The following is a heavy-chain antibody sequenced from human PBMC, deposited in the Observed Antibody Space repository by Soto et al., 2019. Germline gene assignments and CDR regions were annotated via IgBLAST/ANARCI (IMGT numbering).Heavy chain of an antibody. Sequence: PSETLSLTCTVSGGSISSGDYYWSWIRQPPGKGLEWIGYIYYSGSTYYNPSLKSRVTISVDTSKNQFSLKLSSVTAADTAVYYCARDGPVLAYCGGDCYPNWFDPWGQGTLVT. D-gene: IGHD2-21*02. V-gene: IGHV4-30-4*01. CDR2: IYYSGST. CDR3: ARDGPVLAYCGGDCYPNWFDP. J-gene: IGHJ5*02. CDR1: GGSISSGDYY.